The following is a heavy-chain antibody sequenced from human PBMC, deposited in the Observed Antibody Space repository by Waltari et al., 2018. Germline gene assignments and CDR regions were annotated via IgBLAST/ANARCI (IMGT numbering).Heavy chain of an antibody. CDR2: IYYSGST. V-gene: IGHV4-59*01. J-gene: IGHJ4*02. CDR1: GGSISRYY. Sequence: QVQLQESGPGLVKPSETLSLTCTVSGGSISRYYWSWIRQPPGKGLEWIGYIYYSGSTNYNPSLKSRVTISVDTSKNQFSLKLSSVTAADTAVYYCARGTSIVVVINWGQGTLVTVSS. CDR3: ARGTSIVVVIN. D-gene: IGHD3-22*01.